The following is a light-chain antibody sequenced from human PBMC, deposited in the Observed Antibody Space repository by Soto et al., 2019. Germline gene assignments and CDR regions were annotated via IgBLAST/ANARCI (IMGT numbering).Light chain of an antibody. V-gene: IGKV3-20*01. Sequence: EIVLTQSPGTLSLSPGERATLSCRATQSVSSSYLTWYQQKPGQAPRLLIYEASSRATGIPDRFSGSGSGTDFTLTISSLQAEDVAVYFCQQYYGTPYTFGQGTKLEI. CDR1: QSVSSSY. CDR2: EAS. J-gene: IGKJ2*01. CDR3: QQYYGTPYT.